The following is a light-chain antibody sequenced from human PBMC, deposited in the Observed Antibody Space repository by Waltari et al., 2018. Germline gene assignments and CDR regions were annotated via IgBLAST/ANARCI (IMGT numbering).Light chain of an antibody. J-gene: IGLJ3*02. CDR2: EGS. V-gene: IGLV2-23*01. Sequence: QSALTQPASVSGSPGQSITISCTGTSSDVGSYNLVSWYQQHPCKAPKLMIYEGSKRPSGVSNRFSGSESGNTASLTISGLQAEDEADYYCCSYAGSSTLFGGGTKLTVL. CDR3: CSYAGSSTL. CDR1: SSDVGSYNL.